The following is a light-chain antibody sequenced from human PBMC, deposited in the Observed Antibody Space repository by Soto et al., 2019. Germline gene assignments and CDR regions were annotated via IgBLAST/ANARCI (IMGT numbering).Light chain of an antibody. CDR3: QQYGSSRNT. CDR1: QSVDSNY. Sequence: EIVLTQSPGTLSLSPGEGATLSCRASQSVDSNYLAWYQKKLGQAPRLLIYGASSRATGIPDRFSGSGSGTDFTLTISRLEPEDFAVYYCQQYGSSRNTFGGGTKVEIK. V-gene: IGKV3-20*01. CDR2: GAS. J-gene: IGKJ4*01.